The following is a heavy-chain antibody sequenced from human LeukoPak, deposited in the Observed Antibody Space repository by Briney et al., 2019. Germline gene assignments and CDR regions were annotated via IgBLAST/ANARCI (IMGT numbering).Heavy chain of an antibody. D-gene: IGHD5-18*01. J-gene: IGHJ4*02. CDR2: IIPILGIA. V-gene: IGHV1-69*04. CDR1: GGTFSSYA. Sequence: SVTVSCKASGGTFSSYAISWVRQAPGQGLEWMGRIIPILGIANYAQKFQGRVTITADKSTSTAYMELSSLRSEDTAVYYCARVTAMENFDYWGQGTLVTVSS. CDR3: ARVTAMENFDY.